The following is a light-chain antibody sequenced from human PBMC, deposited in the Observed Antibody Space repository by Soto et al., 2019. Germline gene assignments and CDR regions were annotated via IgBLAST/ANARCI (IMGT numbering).Light chain of an antibody. CDR2: GAS. J-gene: IGKJ1*01. CDR1: QSVSSN. CDR3: QQLNGSPWT. V-gene: IGKV3-15*01. Sequence: EVVVTQSPATLSVSPGERATLSCRASQSVSSNLAWYQQKPGLTPRLLIYGASTRATGIPARFSGTGSRTDYTLTIASLQPEDFATYYCQQLNGSPWTFGQGTKVDIK.